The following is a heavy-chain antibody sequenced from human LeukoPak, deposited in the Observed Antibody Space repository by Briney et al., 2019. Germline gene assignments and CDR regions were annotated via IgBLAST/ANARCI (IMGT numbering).Heavy chain of an antibody. V-gene: IGHV3-74*01. CDR1: GFTFSKYW. D-gene: IGHD6-19*01. Sequence: AGGSLRLSCAASGFTFSKYWMLWVRQAPGKGLESVSRINTDGTVTTYADSVKGRFTVSRDYADNTMFLQMNSVRDEDTAVYYCATKQWLAPPPDSWGQGTPVTVSS. CDR2: INTDGTVT. CDR3: ATKQWLAPPPDS. J-gene: IGHJ4*02.